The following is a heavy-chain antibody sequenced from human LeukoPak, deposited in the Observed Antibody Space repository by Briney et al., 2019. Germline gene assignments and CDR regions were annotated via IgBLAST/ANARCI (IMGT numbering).Heavy chain of an antibody. J-gene: IGHJ4*02. Sequence: SETLSLTCTVSGGSISSYYWSWIRQPAGKGLEWIGRIYTSGSTNYNPSLKSRVTISVDTSKNQFSLKLSSVTAADTAVYYCARSGWGSGSYYLFDYWGQGTLVTVSS. CDR3: ARSGWGSGSYYLFDY. D-gene: IGHD3-10*01. CDR2: IYTSGST. CDR1: GGSISSYY. V-gene: IGHV4-4*07.